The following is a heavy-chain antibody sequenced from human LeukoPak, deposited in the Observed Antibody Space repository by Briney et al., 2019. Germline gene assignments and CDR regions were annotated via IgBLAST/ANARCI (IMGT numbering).Heavy chain of an antibody. V-gene: IGHV4-59*01. CDR1: GGSISNYY. J-gene: IGHJ5*02. Sequence: SETLSLTCTVSGGSISNYYWSWIRQPPGKGLKWIGYIYYSGSAKYNPSLKSRVTISVDTSKNQFSLKLSSVTAADTAVYYCARGGTTVTPGLLWFDPWGQGTLVTVSS. CDR3: ARGGTTVTPGLLWFDP. CDR2: IYYSGSA. D-gene: IGHD4-17*01.